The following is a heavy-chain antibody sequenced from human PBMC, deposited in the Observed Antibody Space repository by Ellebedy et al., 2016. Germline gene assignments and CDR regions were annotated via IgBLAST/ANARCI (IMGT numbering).Heavy chain of an antibody. D-gene: IGHD3-22*01. CDR1: GGSFSGYY. V-gene: IGHV4-34*01. Sequence: SETLSLXXAVYGGSFSGYYWTWIRQPPGKGLEWIGEINHSGSTNYSPSLKSRVTISVDTSKNQFSLRLSSLTAADTAVYYCARRLRFTYYYDTSGRNDAFDIWGQGTMVTVSS. CDR3: ARRLRFTYYYDTSGRNDAFDI. CDR2: INHSGST. J-gene: IGHJ3*02.